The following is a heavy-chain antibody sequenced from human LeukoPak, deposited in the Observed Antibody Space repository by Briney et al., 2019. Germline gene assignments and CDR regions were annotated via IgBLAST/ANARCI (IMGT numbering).Heavy chain of an antibody. Sequence: ASVKVSCKASGYTFTDYYMHWVRQAPGQGLEWMGRINPNIGATNYAQKFQGRVTMTRDTSISTAYMELSRLRSDDVAMYYCARYTAMFRGFDFWGQGTLVTVSS. CDR2: INPNIGAT. CDR3: ARYTAMFRGFDF. V-gene: IGHV1-2*06. J-gene: IGHJ4*02. D-gene: IGHD5-18*01. CDR1: GYTFTDYY.